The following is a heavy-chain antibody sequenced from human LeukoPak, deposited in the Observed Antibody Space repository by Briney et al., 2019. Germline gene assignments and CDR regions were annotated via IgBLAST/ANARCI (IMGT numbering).Heavy chain of an antibody. Sequence: SETLSLTCTVSGGSISSYYWSWIRQPPGKGLEWIGYIYYSGSTNYNPSLKSRVTISVDTSKNQFSLKLSSVTAADTAVYYCARHGFRGDGYNWAANWFDPWGQGTLVTVSS. J-gene: IGHJ5*02. D-gene: IGHD5-24*01. CDR1: GGSISSYY. CDR2: IYYSGST. V-gene: IGHV4-59*08. CDR3: ARHGFRGDGYNWAANWFDP.